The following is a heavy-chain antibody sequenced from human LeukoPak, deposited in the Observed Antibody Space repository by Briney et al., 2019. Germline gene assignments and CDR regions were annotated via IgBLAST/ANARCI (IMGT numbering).Heavy chain of an antibody. V-gene: IGHV3-74*01. CDR3: ESLPGPLYYYYYYMDV. Sequence: GGSLRLSCAASGFTFSSYWMHWVRQAPGKGLVWVSRINSDGSSTSYADSVKGRFTISRDNAKNTLYLQMNSLRAEDTAVYYCESLPGPLYYYYYYMDVWGNGTTVTVSS. CDR2: INSDGSST. D-gene: IGHD1-1*01. CDR1: GFTFSSYW. J-gene: IGHJ6*03.